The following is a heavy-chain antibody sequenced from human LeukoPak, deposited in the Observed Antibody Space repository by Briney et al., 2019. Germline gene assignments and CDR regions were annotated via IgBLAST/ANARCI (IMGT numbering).Heavy chain of an antibody. Sequence: GASVKVSCKASGGTFSSYAISWVRQAPGQGLEWMGRIIPTLGIANYAQKFQGRVTITADKSTSTAYMELSSLRSEDTAVYYCARSDYNILTGYEGGDDAFDIWGQGTMVTVS. V-gene: IGHV1-69*04. CDR1: GGTFSSYA. J-gene: IGHJ3*02. CDR3: ARSDYNILTGYEGGDDAFDI. D-gene: IGHD3-9*01. CDR2: IIPTLGIA.